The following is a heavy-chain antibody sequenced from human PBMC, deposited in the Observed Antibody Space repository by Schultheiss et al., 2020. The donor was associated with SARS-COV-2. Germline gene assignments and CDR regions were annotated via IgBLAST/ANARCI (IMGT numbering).Heavy chain of an antibody. Sequence: GESLKISCKGSGYSFTSYWISWVRQMPGKGLEWMGIIYPGDSDTRYSPSFQGQVTISADKSISTAYLQWSSLKASDTAMYYCARRASYCSSTSCYMMAIDYWGQGTLVTVSS. D-gene: IGHD2-2*02. J-gene: IGHJ4*02. CDR3: ARRASYCSSTSCYMMAIDY. CDR1: GYSFTSYW. V-gene: IGHV5-51*01. CDR2: IYPGDSDT.